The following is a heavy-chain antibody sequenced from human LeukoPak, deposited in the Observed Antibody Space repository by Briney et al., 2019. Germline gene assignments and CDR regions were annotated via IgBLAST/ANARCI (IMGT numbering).Heavy chain of an antibody. V-gene: IGHV3-11*01. Sequence: GGSLRLSCAASGFRFSGHYMSWLRQAPGKGLEWLSYITNSGDFLNYADSVKGRFTISRDNAKNSLYLQMNSLRAEDTAVYYCAREARATPDFWGEGTVVTVSS. J-gene: IGHJ4*02. CDR3: AREARATPDF. CDR2: ITNSGDFL. D-gene: IGHD1-26*01. CDR1: GFRFSGHY.